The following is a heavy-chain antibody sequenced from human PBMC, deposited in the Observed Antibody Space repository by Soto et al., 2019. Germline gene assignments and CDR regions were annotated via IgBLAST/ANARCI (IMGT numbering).Heavy chain of an antibody. CDR1: GGSISSGDYY. V-gene: IGHV4-30-4*01. CDR2: IYYSGST. CDR3: AYWDRGGCYFDY. Sequence: PSETLSLTCTVSGGSISSGDYYWSWIRQPPGKGLEWIGYIYYSGSTYYNPSLKSRVTISVDTSKNQFSLKLSSVTAADTAVYYCAYWDRGGCYFDYWGQGTLVTVSS. J-gene: IGHJ4*02. D-gene: IGHD1-26*01.